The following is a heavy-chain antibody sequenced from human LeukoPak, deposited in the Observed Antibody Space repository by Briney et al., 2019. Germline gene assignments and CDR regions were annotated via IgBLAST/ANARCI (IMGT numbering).Heavy chain of an antibody. D-gene: IGHD3-16*02. J-gene: IGHJ4*02. CDR3: AKGPQRYRGYHPDY. CDR1: GFTFSSDA. V-gene: IGHV3-23*01. CDR2: ITGSDDAT. Sequence: QPGGSLRLSCAASGFTFSSDAMTWVRQAPGKGLEWVSTITGSDDATYYADSVKGRFTISRDFSRNTVGLQMNSLRTEDTAIYYCAKGPQRYRGYHPDYGGQGTLVTVS.